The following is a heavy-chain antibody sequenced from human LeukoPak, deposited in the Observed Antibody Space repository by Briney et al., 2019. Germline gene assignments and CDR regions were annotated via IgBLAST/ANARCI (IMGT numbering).Heavy chain of an antibody. Sequence: GESLKISCTGSGYSSTSYWIGWVRQMPGKGLEWMGIIYPGDSDTRYSPSFQGQVTISADKSISTAYLQWSSLKASDTAMYYCARGSEVPQHTVVVTAILDYWGQGTLVTVSS. J-gene: IGHJ4*02. CDR3: ARGSEVPQHTVVVTAILDY. V-gene: IGHV5-51*01. D-gene: IGHD2-21*02. CDR1: GYSSTSYW. CDR2: IYPGDSDT.